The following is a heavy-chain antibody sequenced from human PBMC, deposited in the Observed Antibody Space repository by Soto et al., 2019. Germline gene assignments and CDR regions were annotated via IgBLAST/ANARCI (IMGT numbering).Heavy chain of an antibody. V-gene: IGHV3-23*01. CDR3: AKRPLTAAGFDY. Sequence: EVQLLESGGGLVQPGGSLRLSCAASGFTFSNYAMTWVRQAPGKWLEWVPVITGSGGGTYFGDSVKGRFTISRDNSKNTLYLQMTSLTAEDTAVYYCAKRPLTAAGFDYWGQGTLVTVSS. CDR2: ITGSGGGT. J-gene: IGHJ4*02. CDR1: GFTFSNYA. D-gene: IGHD6-13*01.